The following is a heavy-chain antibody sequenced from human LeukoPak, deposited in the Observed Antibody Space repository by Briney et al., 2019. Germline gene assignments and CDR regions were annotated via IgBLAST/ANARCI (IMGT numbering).Heavy chain of an antibody. CDR2: IYYSGST. D-gene: IGHD3-10*01. V-gene: IGHV4-39*01. Sequence: PSETLSLTCTVSGGSISSSSYYWGWIRQPPGKGLEWIGGIYYSGSTYYNPSLKSRVTISVDTSKNQFSLKLSSVTAADTAVYYCFLHGSGSYYTHWFDPWGQGTLVTVSS. CDR1: GGSISSSSYY. J-gene: IGHJ5*02. CDR3: FLHGSGSYYTHWFDP.